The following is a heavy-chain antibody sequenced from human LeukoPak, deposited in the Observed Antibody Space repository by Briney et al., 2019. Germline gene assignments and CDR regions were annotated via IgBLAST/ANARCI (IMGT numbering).Heavy chain of an antibody. J-gene: IGHJ4*02. CDR2: INHSGST. V-gene: IGHV4-34*01. CDR3: ARLYYYDTSGQAY. D-gene: IGHD3-22*01. CDR1: GWSFSGYY. Sequence: SETLSLTCDVYGWSFSGYYWSWIRQPPGKGLEWIGEINHSGSTNYNPSLKSRVTISVDTSKNQFSLKLSSVTAADTAVYYCARLYYYDTSGQAYWGQGTLVTVSS.